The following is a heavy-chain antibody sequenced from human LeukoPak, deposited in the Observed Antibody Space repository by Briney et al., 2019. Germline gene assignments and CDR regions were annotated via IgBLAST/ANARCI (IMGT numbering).Heavy chain of an antibody. CDR2: INPNSGGT. V-gene: IGHV1-2*02. Sequence: VASVKVSCKASGYTFSDYYMHWVRQAPGQGLEWMGWINPNSGGTNYAQKFQGRVTMTTDTSMSTAYMELSRLTSDDTAVYYCARAGGRSWFDPWGQGTLVTVSS. J-gene: IGHJ5*02. CDR3: ARAGGRSWFDP. CDR1: GYTFSDYY.